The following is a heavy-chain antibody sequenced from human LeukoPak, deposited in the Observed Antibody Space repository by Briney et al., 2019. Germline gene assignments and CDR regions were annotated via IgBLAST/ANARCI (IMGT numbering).Heavy chain of an antibody. D-gene: IGHD5-12*01. CDR3: ARGGSGYDSFDF. Sequence: SETLSLTCTVSGYSISSGYYWGWIRQPPGKGLEWIGSIYHSGSTYYNPSLKSRVTISLDTSKNQFSLRLSSVTAADTAVFYCARGGSGYDSFDFWGQGTLVTVSS. V-gene: IGHV4-38-2*02. CDR1: GYSISSGYY. CDR2: IYHSGST. J-gene: IGHJ4*02.